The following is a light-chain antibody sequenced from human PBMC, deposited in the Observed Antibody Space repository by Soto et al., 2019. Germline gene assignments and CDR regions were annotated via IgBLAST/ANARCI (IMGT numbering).Light chain of an antibody. V-gene: IGLV1-40*01. CDR3: QSYDSSLSGVV. CDR1: SSNIGADYD. Sequence: QSVLTQPPSVSGAPGQRVTISCTGSSSNIGADYDVHWYQQVAGTAPKLLIYDNTNRPSGVPDRFSGSRSGTSASLAITGLKAEDEADYYCQSYDSSLSGVVFGGGTKLTVL. J-gene: IGLJ2*01. CDR2: DNT.